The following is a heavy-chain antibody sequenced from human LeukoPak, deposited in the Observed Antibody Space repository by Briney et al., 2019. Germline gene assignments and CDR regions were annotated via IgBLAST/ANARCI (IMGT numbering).Heavy chain of an antibody. D-gene: IGHD7-27*01. CDR1: GYTFTGYY. V-gene: IGHV1-2*02. CDR2: INPNSGGT. CDR3: ARGTSWGSSLYDY. J-gene: IGHJ4*02. Sequence: GASVKVSCKASGYTFTGYYMHWVRQAPGQGLEWMGWINPNSGGTNYAQKFQGRVTMTRDTSISTAYMDLSRLRSDDTAVYYCARGTSWGSSLYDYWGQGTLVTVSS.